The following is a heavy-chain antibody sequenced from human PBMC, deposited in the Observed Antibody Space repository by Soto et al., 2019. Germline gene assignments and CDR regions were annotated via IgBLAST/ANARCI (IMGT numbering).Heavy chain of an antibody. J-gene: IGHJ4*02. Sequence: EVQLVESGGGLVQPGGSLRLSCAGSGFTFSGYWMHWVRQAPGKGLVWVSRINTNGTFTTNADSVKGRFTISRDNAKNTLYLLLNRPRADDTAVYYCARGGTSGTYWCGFYNWGQGTLVTVSS. CDR3: ARGGTSGTYWCGFYN. V-gene: IGHV3-74*03. D-gene: IGHD1-26*01. CDR1: GFTFSGYW. CDR2: INTNGTFT.